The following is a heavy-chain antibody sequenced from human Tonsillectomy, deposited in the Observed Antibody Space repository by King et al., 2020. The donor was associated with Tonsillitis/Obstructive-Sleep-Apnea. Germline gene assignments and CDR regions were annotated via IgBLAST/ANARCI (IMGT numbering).Heavy chain of an antibody. Sequence: VQLVESGGGLVKPGGSLRLSCEASGITFSNAWMSWVRQGPGKGLEWVGRIKSKTSGGTTDYAAPVKGRFTISRDDVRNMVYLQMNSLKTEDTAVYYCTTGECDSTRCHWDDAFDVWGPGKMVTVSS. CDR1: GITFSNAW. J-gene: IGHJ3*01. V-gene: IGHV3-15*01. CDR3: TTGECDSTRCHWDDAFDV. CDR2: IKSKTSGGTT. D-gene: IGHD2-2*01.